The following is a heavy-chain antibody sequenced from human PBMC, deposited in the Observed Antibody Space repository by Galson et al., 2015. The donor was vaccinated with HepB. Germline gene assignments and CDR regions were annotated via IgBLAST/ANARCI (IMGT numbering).Heavy chain of an antibody. V-gene: IGHV3-23*01. CDR3: AKDRSTMVSTVGY. CDR1: GFTFSSYA. CDR2: ISNSADIT. D-gene: IGHD4/OR15-4a*01. Sequence: SLRLSCAASGFTFSSYAMSWVRQAPGKGLEWVSTISNSADITYYADSVKGRFTIPRDISKNTLYLLMSSLRVEDTAVYYCAKDRSTMVSTVGYWGQGTLVTVSS. J-gene: IGHJ4*02.